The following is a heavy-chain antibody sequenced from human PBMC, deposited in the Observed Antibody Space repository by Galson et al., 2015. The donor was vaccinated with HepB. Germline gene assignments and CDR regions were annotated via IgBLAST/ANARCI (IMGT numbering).Heavy chain of an antibody. Sequence: SLRLSCAASGFTFSDYYISWIRQTPGKGLEWISYINPSGGYTKYATSVKRRVTVTRDNSKNSLYLQINSLRAEDTALYYCARESKPFESTGYFHYWGRGTLVTVSS. CDR2: INPSGGYT. CDR1: GFTFSDYY. V-gene: IGHV3-11*06. CDR3: ARESKPFESTGYFHY. D-gene: IGHD3-9*01. J-gene: IGHJ4*02.